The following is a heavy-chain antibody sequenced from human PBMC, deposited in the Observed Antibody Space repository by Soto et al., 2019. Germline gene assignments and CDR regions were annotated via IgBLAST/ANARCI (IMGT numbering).Heavy chain of an antibody. CDR3: ARAGWSSSWYFDY. Sequence: SETLSLTCTVSDGSISNYYWTWIRQPPGKGLEWIGYIFYNGITNYNPSLKSRVTISVDTSKNQFSLKVSSVTAADTAVYYCARAGWSSSWYFDYWGQGSLVTVSS. D-gene: IGHD6-13*01. V-gene: IGHV4-59*01. J-gene: IGHJ4*02. CDR1: DGSISNYY. CDR2: IFYNGIT.